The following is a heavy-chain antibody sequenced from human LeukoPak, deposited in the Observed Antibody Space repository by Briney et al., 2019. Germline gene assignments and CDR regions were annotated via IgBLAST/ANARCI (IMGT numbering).Heavy chain of an antibody. V-gene: IGHV1-8*01. CDR2: MNPNSGNT. D-gene: IGHD6-13*01. Sequence: ASVKVSCKASGYTFTSYDINWVRQATGQGLEWMGWMNPNSGNTGYAQKFQGRVTMTRNTSISTAYMELSSLRSEDTAVYYCARELTIAAAGKGPGYWGQGTLVTVSS. J-gene: IGHJ4*02. CDR3: ARELTIAAAGKGPGY. CDR1: GYTFTSYD.